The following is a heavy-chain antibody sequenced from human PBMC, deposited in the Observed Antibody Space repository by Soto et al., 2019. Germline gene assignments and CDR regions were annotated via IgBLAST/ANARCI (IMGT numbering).Heavy chain of an antibody. V-gene: IGHV1-46*01. J-gene: IGHJ1*01. D-gene: IGHD2-21*02. CDR1: GYTFTSYY. CDR2: INPSGGST. Sequence: GASVKVSCKASGYTFTSYYMHWVRQAPGQGLEWMGIINPSGGSTSYAQKFQGRVTMTRDTSTSTVYMELSSLRSEDTAVYYCARDSGSVVTPDEYFQHWGQGTLVTVSS. CDR3: ARDSGSVVTPDEYFQH.